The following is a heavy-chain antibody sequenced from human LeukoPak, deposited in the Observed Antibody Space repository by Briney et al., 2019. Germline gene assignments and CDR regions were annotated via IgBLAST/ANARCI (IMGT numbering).Heavy chain of an antibody. J-gene: IGHJ4*02. D-gene: IGHD3-22*01. V-gene: IGHV3-23*01. CDR1: GFTFSSYA. CDR3: AKPRGSGFNYFDY. Sequence: GGSLRLSCAASGFTFSSYAMSWVRQAPGKGLEWVSAISGSGGSTYYADSVKGRFTISRDNSKDTLYLQMNSLRAEDTAVYYCAKPRGSGFNYFDYWGQGNLVTVSS. CDR2: ISGSGGST.